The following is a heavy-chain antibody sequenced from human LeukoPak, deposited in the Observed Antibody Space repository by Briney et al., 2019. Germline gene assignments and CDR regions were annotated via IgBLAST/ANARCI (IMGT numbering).Heavy chain of an antibody. Sequence: GGSLRLSCAASGFTFSTNAMSWVRQAPGKGLEWVSGFASRGDTTYYADSVRGRFIVSRDNSKNTLYLQMTSLRAEDTAIYYCAKGRGYSRNLLDYWGQGTLVTVSS. V-gene: IGHV3-23*01. J-gene: IGHJ4*02. CDR3: AKGRGYSRNLLDY. D-gene: IGHD5-12*01. CDR1: GFTFSTNA. CDR2: FASRGDTT.